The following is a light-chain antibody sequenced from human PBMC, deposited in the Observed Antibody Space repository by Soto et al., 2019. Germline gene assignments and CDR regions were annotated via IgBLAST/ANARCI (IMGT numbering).Light chain of an antibody. J-gene: IGKJ4*01. CDR1: QSVGSKY. CDR3: QQYDSSPGT. CDR2: GAS. Sequence: EIVLTQSPGTLSLSPGERATLSCRPSQSVGSKYLAWYQQKPGQAPRLLIYGASSRATGIPDRFRGSGSGTDFTLTINRLEPEDFAVYFCQQYDSSPGTFGGGTKVEIK. V-gene: IGKV3-20*01.